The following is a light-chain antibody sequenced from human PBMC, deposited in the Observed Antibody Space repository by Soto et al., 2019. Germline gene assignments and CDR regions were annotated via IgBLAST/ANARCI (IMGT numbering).Light chain of an antibody. V-gene: IGLV2-14*03. CDR2: DVS. Sequence: QSVLTQPASVSGFPGQSITISCTGTSSDVGGYNYVSWYQHHPGKAPKLLIYDVSNRPSGVSNRFSGSKSGSTASLTISGLQAEDEADFYCSSCTSSSTLVVFGTGTKLTVL. J-gene: IGLJ1*01. CDR1: SSDVGGYNY. CDR3: SSCTSSSTLVV.